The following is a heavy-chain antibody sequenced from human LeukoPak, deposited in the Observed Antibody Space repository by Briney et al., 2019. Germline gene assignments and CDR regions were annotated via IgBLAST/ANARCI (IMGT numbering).Heavy chain of an antibody. CDR2: IYYSGST. CDR1: GGSISSYY. D-gene: IGHD4-17*01. V-gene: IGHV4-4*07. CDR3: ARVDDGDYLGY. J-gene: IGHJ4*02. Sequence: SETLSLTCTVSGGSISSYYWSWLRQPAGKGLEWIGRIYYSGSTHYNPSLKSRVTMSVDTSKNQLSLNLSSVTAADTAVYYCARVDDGDYLGYWGQGTLVTVSS.